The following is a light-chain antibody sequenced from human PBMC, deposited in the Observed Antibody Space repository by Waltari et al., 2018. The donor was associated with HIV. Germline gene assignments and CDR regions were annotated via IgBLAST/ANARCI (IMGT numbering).Light chain of an antibody. CDR3: QQYYSTPLPT. V-gene: IGKV4-1*01. Sequence: DIVMTQFPDSLAVSLGERATINCKTSQSVLYSSNNKNYLAWYQQKPGQPPKLLIYWASTRESGVPDRFSGSGSGTHFTLTISSRQAEDVAVYYCQQYYSTPLPTFGQGTKVEIK. CDR2: WAS. J-gene: IGKJ1*01. CDR1: QSVLYSSNNKNY.